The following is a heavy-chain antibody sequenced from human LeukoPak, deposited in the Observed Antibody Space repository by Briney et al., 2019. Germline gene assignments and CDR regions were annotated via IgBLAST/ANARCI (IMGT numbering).Heavy chain of an antibody. CDR3: ARVPRKLYYDTLTEDY. V-gene: IGHV4-34*01. CDR1: GGSFSGYY. D-gene: IGHD3-9*01. J-gene: IGHJ4*02. Sequence: SETLSLTCAVYGGSFSGYYWSWIRQPPGKGLEWIGEINHSGSTNYNPSLKSRVTISVDTSKNQFSLKLSSVTAADTAVYYCARVPRKLYYDTLTEDYWGQGTLVTVSS. CDR2: INHSGST.